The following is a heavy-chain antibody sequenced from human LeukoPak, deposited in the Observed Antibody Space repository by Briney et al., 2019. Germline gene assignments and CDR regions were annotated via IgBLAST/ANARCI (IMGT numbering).Heavy chain of an antibody. D-gene: IGHD5-12*01. CDR1: GFTFSSYG. Sequence: LGGSLRLSCAASGFTFSSYGMHWVRQAPGKGLEWVAVISYDGSNKYYADSVKGRFTISRDNSKNTLYLQMNSLRAEDTAVYYCAKDGKWLRLLGVFHFDYWGQGTLVTVSS. CDR2: ISYDGSNK. CDR3: AKDGKWLRLLGVFHFDY. J-gene: IGHJ4*02. V-gene: IGHV3-30*18.